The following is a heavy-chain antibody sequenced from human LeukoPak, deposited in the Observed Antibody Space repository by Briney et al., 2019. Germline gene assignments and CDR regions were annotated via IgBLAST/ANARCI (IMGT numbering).Heavy chain of an antibody. D-gene: IGHD6-19*01. CDR2: IYYSGST. CDR1: GGSISSSSYY. Sequence: PSETLSLTCTVSGGSISSSSYYWGWIRQPPGKGLEWIGSIYYSGSTYYNPSLKSRVTISVDTSKNQFSLKLSSVTAADTAVYYCAREGKGWHPDAFDIWGQGTMVTVSS. V-gene: IGHV4-39*07. J-gene: IGHJ3*02. CDR3: AREGKGWHPDAFDI.